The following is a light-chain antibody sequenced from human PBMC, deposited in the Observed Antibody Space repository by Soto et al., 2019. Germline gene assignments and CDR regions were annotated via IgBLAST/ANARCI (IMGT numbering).Light chain of an antibody. CDR2: AAS. Sequence: DIQMTQSPSSLSASVGDRVTITCRASQSISSYLNWYQQKPGKAPKLLIYAASSLQSGVPSRFSGSGSGTDFTLTITSLHPEDSATYYCQHSYSTPLYTFGQGTKLEIK. CDR3: QHSYSTPLYT. J-gene: IGKJ2*01. V-gene: IGKV1-39*01. CDR1: QSISSY.